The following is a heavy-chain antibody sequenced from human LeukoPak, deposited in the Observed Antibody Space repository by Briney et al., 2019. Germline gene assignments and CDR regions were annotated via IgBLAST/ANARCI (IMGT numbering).Heavy chain of an antibody. D-gene: IGHD3-16*02. J-gene: IGHJ6*02. Sequence: ASVKVSCKASGYTFTSYDINWVRQATGQGLEWMGWMNPNSGNTGYAQKFQGRVTMTRNNSISTAYMELSSLRSEDTAVYYCARGLRLGELSLYPDYYYGMDVWGQGTTVTVSS. CDR1: GYTFTSYD. CDR2: MNPNSGNT. V-gene: IGHV1-8*01. CDR3: ARGLRLGELSLYPDYYYGMDV.